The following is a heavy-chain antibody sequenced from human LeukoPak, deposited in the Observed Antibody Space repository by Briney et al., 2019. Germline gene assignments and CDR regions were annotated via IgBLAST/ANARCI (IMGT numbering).Heavy chain of an antibody. D-gene: IGHD2-15*01. CDR1: GYTFTSYY. CDR2: INPSGGST. J-gene: IGHJ4*02. CDR3: ARDLEYCSGGSCYRYFDY. V-gene: IGHV1-46*01. Sequence: ASVKVSCKASGYTFTSYYMHWVRQAPGQGLEWMGIINPSGGSTSYAQKFQGRVTMTRDTSTSTVYMELSSLRSEDTAAYYCARDLEYCSGGSCYRYFDYWGQGTLVTVSS.